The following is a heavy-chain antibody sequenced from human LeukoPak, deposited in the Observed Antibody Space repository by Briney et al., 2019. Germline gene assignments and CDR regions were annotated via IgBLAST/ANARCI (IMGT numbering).Heavy chain of an antibody. D-gene: IGHD2-2*01. V-gene: IGHV3-7*01. Sequence: AGGSLRLSCAASGFTFSTYWMHWVRQAPGKGLEWVANIKQDGSEKYYVDSVKGRFTISRDNAKNSLYLQMNSLRAEDTAVYYCARMGYCSSTSCYGSYYYGMDVWGQGTTVTVSS. CDR1: GFTFSTYW. CDR3: ARMGYCSSTSCYGSYYYGMDV. CDR2: IKQDGSEK. J-gene: IGHJ6*02.